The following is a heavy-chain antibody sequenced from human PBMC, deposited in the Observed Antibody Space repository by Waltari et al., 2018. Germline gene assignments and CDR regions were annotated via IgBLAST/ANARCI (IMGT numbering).Heavy chain of an antibody. Sequence: QVQLVESGGGLANPGGSLRLSCAVSGLSFSHLFMSWIRQAPGKGLEWLSYISESGETTYHADSVKGRFSISRDNDKNSLFLQMDSLTAEDTALYYCAEVAGSSITYWGRGTLVTVSS. V-gene: IGHV3-11*01. J-gene: IGHJ4*02. CDR3: AEVAGSSITY. CDR2: ISESGETT. D-gene: IGHD6-6*01. CDR1: GLSFSHLF.